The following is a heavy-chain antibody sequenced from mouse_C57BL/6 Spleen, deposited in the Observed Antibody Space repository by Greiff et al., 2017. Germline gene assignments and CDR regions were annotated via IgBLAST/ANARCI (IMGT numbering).Heavy chain of an antibody. Sequence: QVQLQQSGPGLVQPSQSLSITCTVSGFSLTSYGVHWVRQSPGKGLEWLGVIWRGGSTDYNAAFMSRLSITKDNSKSQVFFKMNSLQADDTAIYYCARSYYYGSSPYWYFDVWGTGTTVTVSS. CDR3: ARSYYYGSSPYWYFDV. V-gene: IGHV2-5*01. D-gene: IGHD1-1*01. CDR2: IWRGGST. CDR1: GFSLTSYG. J-gene: IGHJ1*03.